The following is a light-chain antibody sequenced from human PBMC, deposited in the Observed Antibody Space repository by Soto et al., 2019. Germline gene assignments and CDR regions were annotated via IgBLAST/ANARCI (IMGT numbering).Light chain of an antibody. CDR3: QQRSNWTLT. J-gene: IGKJ4*01. Sequence: DIVLTQSRGTLSLSPGPRPTLSCKASQSVSSYLALYQQKPGQAPRLIIYDASNRATGIPARFSVSGSGTDFTLTISRLEHEDFAVYDGQQRSNWTLTFRGGTKVDI. CDR1: QSVSSY. V-gene: IGKV3-11*01. CDR2: DAS.